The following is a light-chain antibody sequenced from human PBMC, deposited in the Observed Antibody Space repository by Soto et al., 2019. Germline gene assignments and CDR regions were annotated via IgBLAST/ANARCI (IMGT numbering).Light chain of an antibody. CDR2: DAS. CDR3: QQYNSYSRT. Sequence: IHMTHSPSSLSASVLYRVTITFLASQSISIYLNWYQQKPGKAPKLLIYDASSLESGVPSRFSGSGSGTEFTLTISSLQPDDFATYYCQQYNSYSRTFGQGTKVDIK. J-gene: IGKJ1*01. CDR1: QSISIY. V-gene: IGKV1-5*01.